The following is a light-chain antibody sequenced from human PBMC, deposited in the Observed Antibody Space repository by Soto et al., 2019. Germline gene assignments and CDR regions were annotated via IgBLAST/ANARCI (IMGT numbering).Light chain of an antibody. J-gene: IGLJ1*01. CDR2: DVS. CDR1: SSDVGGYNY. CDR3: CSYAGSYTWV. Sequence: QAVVTQPRSVSGSPGQSVTISCTGTSSDVGGYNYVSWYQQHPGKAPKLMIYDVSKRPSRVPDRFSGSKSGNTASLTTSGLQAEDEADYYCCSYAGSYTWVFGTGTKLTVL. V-gene: IGLV2-11*01.